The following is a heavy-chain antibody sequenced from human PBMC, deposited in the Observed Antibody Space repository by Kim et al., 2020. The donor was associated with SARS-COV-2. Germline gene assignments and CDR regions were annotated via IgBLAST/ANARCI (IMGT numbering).Heavy chain of an antibody. CDR2: INPGGGST. CDR1: GYTFTSSH. J-gene: IGHJ5*02. CDR3: ARGTWGGGGWGYGSGQYNRFDP. V-gene: IGHV1-46*03. Sequence: ASVKVSCKASGYTFTSSHIQWVRQAPGQGLEWMGIINPGGGSTIYAEKLQGRVTMTRDTSTGTVYMQLSSLRSEDTALYYCARGTWGGGGWGYGSGQYNRFDPGGEGTLVPVSS. D-gene: IGHD3-10*01.